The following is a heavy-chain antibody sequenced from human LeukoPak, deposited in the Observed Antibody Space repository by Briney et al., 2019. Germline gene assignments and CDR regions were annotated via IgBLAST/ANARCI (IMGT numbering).Heavy chain of an antibody. CDR3: ARRRYYYGSGSYPYAFDI. V-gene: IGHV3-74*01. CDR2: INSDGSST. CDR1: GFTFSSYW. J-gene: IGHJ3*02. Sequence: GGSLRLSCAASGFTFSSYWMHWVRQAPGKGLVWVSRINSDGSSTSYADSVKGRFTISRDNAKNTLYLQMNSLRAEDTAVYYCARRRYYYGSGSYPYAFDIWGQGTMVTVSS. D-gene: IGHD3-10*01.